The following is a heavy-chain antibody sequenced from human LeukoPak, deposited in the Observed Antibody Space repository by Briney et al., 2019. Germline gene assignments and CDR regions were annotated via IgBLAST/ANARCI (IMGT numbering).Heavy chain of an antibody. CDR1: GFTFSTYW. Sequence: GGSLRPSCAASGFTFSTYWMHWVRQPLGKGLVWVSRINPDGSTTSYADSVKGRFTISRDNAKNTLYLQMNSLTVEDTAVYYCVRIATVTTPDYWGQGTLVTVSS. V-gene: IGHV3-74*01. J-gene: IGHJ4*02. D-gene: IGHD4-17*01. CDR3: VRIATVTTPDY. CDR2: INPDGSTT.